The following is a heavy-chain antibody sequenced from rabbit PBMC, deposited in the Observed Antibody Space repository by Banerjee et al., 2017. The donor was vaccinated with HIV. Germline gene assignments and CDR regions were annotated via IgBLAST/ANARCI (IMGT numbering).Heavy chain of an antibody. D-gene: IGHD4-2*01. CDR3: ARDDAGVVGYDWDL. V-gene: IGHV1S45*01. CDR2: IYAGSSGST. J-gene: IGHJ3*01. CDR1: GFDFSSYG. Sequence: QEQLVESGGGLVQPGGSLKVTCTVSGFDFSSYGVSWVRQAPGKGLEWIACIYAGSSGSTQYANWAKGRFTISKISSTTVTLQMTSLTAADTATYFCARDDAGVVGYDWDLWGQGTLVTVS.